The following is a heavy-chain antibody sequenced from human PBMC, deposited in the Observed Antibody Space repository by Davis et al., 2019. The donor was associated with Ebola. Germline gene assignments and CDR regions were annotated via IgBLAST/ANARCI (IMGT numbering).Heavy chain of an antibody. D-gene: IGHD1-14*01. Sequence: PGGSLRLSCEAFAFSFGTYGMHWVRQAPGKGLEWVASMSYHGSHTSYIDSVKGRFTISRDNSKNTLYLHMNSLRADDTAVYYCARDVAGRAGYWGQGTLVTVSS. CDR2: MSYHGSHT. J-gene: IGHJ4*02. V-gene: IGHV3-30*03. CDR3: ARDVAGRAGY. CDR1: AFSFGTYG.